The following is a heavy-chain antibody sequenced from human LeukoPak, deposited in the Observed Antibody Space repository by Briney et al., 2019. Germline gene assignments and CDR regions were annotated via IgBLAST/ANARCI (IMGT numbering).Heavy chain of an antibody. CDR1: GFTFSSYS. Sequence: PGGSLRLSCAASGFTFSSYSMNWVRQAPGKGLEWVSSISSSSSYIYYADSVKGRFTISRDNAKNSLYLQMNSLRAEDTAVYYCARDGTYYDILTGYYWRLNWFDPWGQGTLVTVSS. CDR3: ARDGTYYDILTGYYWRLNWFDP. CDR2: ISSSSSYI. J-gene: IGHJ5*02. D-gene: IGHD3-9*01. V-gene: IGHV3-21*01.